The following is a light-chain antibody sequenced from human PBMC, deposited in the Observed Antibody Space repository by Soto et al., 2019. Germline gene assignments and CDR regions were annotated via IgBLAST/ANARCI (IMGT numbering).Light chain of an antibody. CDR2: EVS. J-gene: IGLJ1*01. CDR3: CSYAGSSTYV. CDR1: SSVVGSYNL. Sequence: QSALTQPASVSGSPGQSITISCTGTSSVVGSYNLVSWYQQHPGKAPKLMIYEVSKRPSGVSNRFSGSKSGNTASLTISGLQAEGEADYYCCSYAGSSTYVFGTGTKVTVL. V-gene: IGLV2-23*02.